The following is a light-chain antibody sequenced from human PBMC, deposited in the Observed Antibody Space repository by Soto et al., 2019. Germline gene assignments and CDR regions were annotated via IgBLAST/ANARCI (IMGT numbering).Light chain of an antibody. CDR1: QSISNY. CDR3: QQGYNIPYT. V-gene: IGKV1-39*01. CDR2: AAS. Sequence: DIQMTQSPSSLSASVGDRVTITCRASQSISNYLSWHQQKSGKGPKLLIFAASSLESGVPSRFSGSGFGTYFTLTISSLEPEDFATYYCQQGYNIPYTFGQGTKLEIK. J-gene: IGKJ2*01.